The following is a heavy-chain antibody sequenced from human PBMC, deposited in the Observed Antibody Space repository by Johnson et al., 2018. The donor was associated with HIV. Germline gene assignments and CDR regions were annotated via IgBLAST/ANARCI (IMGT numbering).Heavy chain of an antibody. J-gene: IGHJ3*02. CDR1: GFTFSNAW. V-gene: IGHV3-15*01. Sequence: VHLVESGGGLVKPGGSLRLSCAASGFTFSNAWMSWVRQAPGKGLEWVGRIKSKTDGGTTDYAAPVKGRFTISRDDSKNTLYLQMNSLKTEDTAVYFCTTRTWSDAFDIWGRGTMVTVSS. D-gene: IGHD1-1*01. CDR3: TTRTWSDAFDI. CDR2: IKSKTDGGTT.